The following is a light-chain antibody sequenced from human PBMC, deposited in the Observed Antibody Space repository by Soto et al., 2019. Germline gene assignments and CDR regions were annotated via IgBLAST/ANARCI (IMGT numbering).Light chain of an antibody. Sequence: QSVLTQPPSMSAAPGQTVTISCSGSSFNVGSNYVSWYQQLPGTAPKLLIYDNSRRPSGIPDRISGSKSGTSATLGITGLQTWDEADYYCGTWDDSLNAGVFGGGTKVTVL. CDR3: GTWDDSLNAGV. CDR1: SFNVGSNY. J-gene: IGLJ2*01. V-gene: IGLV1-51*01. CDR2: DNS.